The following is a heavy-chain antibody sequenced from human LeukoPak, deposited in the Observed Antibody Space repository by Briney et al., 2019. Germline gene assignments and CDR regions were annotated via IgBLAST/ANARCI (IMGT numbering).Heavy chain of an antibody. CDR2: IYYSGST. V-gene: IGHV4-59*12. CDR3: ARDQVRMDV. CDR1: GGSISSYY. Sequence: SETLSLTCTVSGGSISSYYWSWIRQPPGKGLEWIGYIYYSGSTNYNPSLKSRVTISVDTSKNQFSLKLSSVTAADTAVYYCARDQVRMDVWGEGTTVPVSS. J-gene: IGHJ6*04.